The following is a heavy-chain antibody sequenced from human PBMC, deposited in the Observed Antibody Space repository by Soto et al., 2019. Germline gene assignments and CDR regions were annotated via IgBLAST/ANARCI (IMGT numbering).Heavy chain of an antibody. V-gene: IGHV1-18*01. D-gene: IGHD3-3*01. CDR1: GYTFTSYG. CDR2: ISAYNGNT. J-gene: IGHJ4*02. CDR3: ARDKRYLEWLATYYFDY. Sequence: QVQLVQSGAEVKKPGASVKVSCKASGYTFTSYGISWVRQAPGQGLEWMGGISAYNGNTNYAQKLQGRVTMTTDTSTSTAYMELRSLRSDDTAVYYCARDKRYLEWLATYYFDYWGQGTLVTVSS.